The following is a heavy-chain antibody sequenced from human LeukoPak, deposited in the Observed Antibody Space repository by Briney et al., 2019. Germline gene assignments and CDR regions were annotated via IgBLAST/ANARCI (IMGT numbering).Heavy chain of an antibody. V-gene: IGHV3-48*01. CDR1: GFTFSSYS. CDR3: ARDALGYDILTGYYDDRYPDY. J-gene: IGHJ4*02. CDR2: IRSSSSTI. D-gene: IGHD3-9*01. Sequence: GGSLRLSCAASGFTFSSYSMNWIRQAPGKGLEWVSYIRSSSSTIYYADSVKGRFTISRDNAKNSLYLQMNSLRAEDTAVYYCARDALGYDILTGYYDDRYPDYWGQGTLVTVSS.